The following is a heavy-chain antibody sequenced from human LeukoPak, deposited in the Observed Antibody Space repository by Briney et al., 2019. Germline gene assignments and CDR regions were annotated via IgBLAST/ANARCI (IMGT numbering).Heavy chain of an antibody. V-gene: IGHV3-33*06. CDR1: GFTFSSYG. J-gene: IGHJ4*02. D-gene: IGHD6-19*01. CDR2: MWYDGSNK. Sequence: PGRSLRLSCAASGFTFSSYGMHWVRQAPGKGLEWVAVMWYDGSNKYYADSVKGRFTISRDNSKNTLYLQMNSLRAEDTAVYYCAKDRYDSSGWYGDYFDYWGQGTLVTVSS. CDR3: AKDRYDSSGWYGDYFDY.